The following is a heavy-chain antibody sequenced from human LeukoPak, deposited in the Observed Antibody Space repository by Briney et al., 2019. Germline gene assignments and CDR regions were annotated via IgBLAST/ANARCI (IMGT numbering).Heavy chain of an antibody. D-gene: IGHD3-3*01. CDR1: GGTFSSYT. V-gene: IGHV1-69*02. J-gene: IGHJ3*02. CDR3: ARGFILEWLWHRGSDAFDI. Sequence: GSSVKVSCKASGGTFSSYTISWVRQAPGQGLEWMGRIIPILGIANYAQKFQGRVTITANKSTSPAYMELSSLRSEDTAVYYCARGFILEWLWHRGSDAFDIWGQGTMVTVSS. CDR2: IIPILGIA.